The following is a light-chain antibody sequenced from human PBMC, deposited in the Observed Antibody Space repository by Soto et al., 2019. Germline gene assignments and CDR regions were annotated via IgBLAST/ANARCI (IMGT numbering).Light chain of an antibody. CDR2: DAS. Sequence: EIVLTQSPGTLSLSPGERATLSCRASQSVGNNYLAWYQQKPGQAPRFLIYDASSRATGLPDRFSGSGSGTDFTLTISRREPEDFAVYYCEQYGSTPLTFGGGTKVQIK. CDR3: EQYGSTPLT. CDR1: QSVGNNY. J-gene: IGKJ4*01. V-gene: IGKV3-20*01.